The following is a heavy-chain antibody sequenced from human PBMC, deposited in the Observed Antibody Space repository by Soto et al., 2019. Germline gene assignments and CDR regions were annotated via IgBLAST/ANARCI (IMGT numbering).Heavy chain of an antibody. Sequence: QVQLVESGGGVVQPGMSLRLSCAASGFTVSSYGMHWVRQAPGKGLEWVAVISRDGGTKYYADSVKGRFAISKDNSRNTRLLEMNSLRGDDMAVYYCTGEVASGYWGQGTLVTVSS. CDR2: ISRDGGTK. D-gene: IGHD2-8*02. CDR1: GFTVSSYG. J-gene: IGHJ4*02. CDR3: TGEVASGY. V-gene: IGHV3-30*03.